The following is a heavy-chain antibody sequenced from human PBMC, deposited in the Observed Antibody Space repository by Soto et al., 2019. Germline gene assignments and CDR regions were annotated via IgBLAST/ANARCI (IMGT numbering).Heavy chain of an antibody. CDR3: TRGGHCTDGVCSALDY. CDR1: GGSISTYY. CDR2: IYYGGSA. D-gene: IGHD2-8*01. Sequence: QVQLQESGPGLVKPSEPLSLTCTVSGGSISTYYWSWIRQPPGKGLEWIGYIYYGGSANYNPSLKSRVTISVDRSKKQFSLKLNSVTAADTAVYYCTRGGHCTDGVCSALDYWGQGTLVTVSS. V-gene: IGHV4-59*08. J-gene: IGHJ4*02.